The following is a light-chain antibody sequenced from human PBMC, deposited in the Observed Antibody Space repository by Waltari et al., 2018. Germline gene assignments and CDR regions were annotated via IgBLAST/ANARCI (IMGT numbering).Light chain of an antibody. CDR1: QNVVCTY. CDR3: QQYGNLPIT. V-gene: IGKV3-20*01. Sequence: EIVLTQSPGTLSLSPGERATLSCRASQNVVCTYLAWYQQKPGQAPRLLISGTDTRATGIPDRFTGSESGTDFTLTISRLEPEDFAVYYRQQYGNLPITFGQGTRLEIK. J-gene: IGKJ5*01. CDR2: GTD.